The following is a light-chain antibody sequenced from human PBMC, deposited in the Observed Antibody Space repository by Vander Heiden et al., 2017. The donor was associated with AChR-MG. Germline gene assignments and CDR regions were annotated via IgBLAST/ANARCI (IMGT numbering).Light chain of an antibody. CDR3: QQYNLYSFT. CDR1: HSISTW. V-gene: IGKV1-5*03. CDR2: KPS. Sequence: IQMTQSPSTLPASVADRVTITCRASHSISTWLVWYQQKPGTAPNLLTSKPSILGAGVPSRFSGRGSGAEITLTIRSLQPDDLGTYYCQQYNLYSFTFGQGTKLEIK. J-gene: IGKJ2*01.